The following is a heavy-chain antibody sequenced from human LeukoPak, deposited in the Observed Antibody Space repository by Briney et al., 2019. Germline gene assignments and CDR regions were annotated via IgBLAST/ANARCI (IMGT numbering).Heavy chain of an antibody. J-gene: IGHJ4*02. CDR3: AKELQPWFPFDD. D-gene: IGHD3-10*01. CDR1: GFTFTSYG. Sequence: GGSLRLSCAACGFTFTSYGMHWVRQAPGKGLEWVAFIQNDGSIKYYADSVKGRFTISRDNSKNTLYLQMNSLRPEDTAVYYCAKELQPWFPFDDCGQGILVTVSS. CDR2: IQNDGSIK. V-gene: IGHV3-30*02.